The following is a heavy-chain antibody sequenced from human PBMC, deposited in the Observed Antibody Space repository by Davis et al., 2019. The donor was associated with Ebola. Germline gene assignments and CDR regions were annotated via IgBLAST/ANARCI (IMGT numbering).Heavy chain of an antibody. J-gene: IGHJ4*02. CDR1: GFTFSSYG. Sequence: GESLKIPCAASGFTFSSYGMHWARQAPGKGLEWVAVIWYDGSNKYYADSVKGRFTISRDNSKNTLYLQMNSLRAEDTAVYYCARDADSSSWRTAGFDYWGQGTLVTVSS. D-gene: IGHD6-13*01. CDR2: IWYDGSNK. V-gene: IGHV3-33*08. CDR3: ARDADSSSWRTAGFDY.